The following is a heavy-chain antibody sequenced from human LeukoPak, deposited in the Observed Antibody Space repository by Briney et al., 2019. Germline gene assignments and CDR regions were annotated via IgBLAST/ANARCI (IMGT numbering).Heavy chain of an antibody. J-gene: IGHJ3*02. CDR2: INPNSGGT. Sequence: GASVKVSCKASGYTFTGYYMHWVRQAPGQGLEWMGWINPNSGGTNYAQKFQGRVTMTRDTSISTAYMELRRLSSDDTAVYFCARVSGSSEAAFDIWGPGTMVTVSS. CDR3: ARVSGSSEAAFDI. V-gene: IGHV1-2*02. CDR1: GYTFTGYY. D-gene: IGHD3-10*01.